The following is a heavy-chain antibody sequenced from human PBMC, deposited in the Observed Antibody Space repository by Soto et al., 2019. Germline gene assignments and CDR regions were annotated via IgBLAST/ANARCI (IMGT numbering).Heavy chain of an antibody. CDR1: GGTFSSYA. V-gene: IGHV1-69*13. Sequence: VASVKVSCKASGGTFSSYAISWVRQAPGQGLEWMGGIIPIFGTANYAQKFQGRVTITADESTSTAYMELSSLRSEDTAVYYCARVVDDRPDYWGQGTLVTVSS. CDR3: ARVVDDRPDY. D-gene: IGHD1-26*01. CDR2: IIPIFGTA. J-gene: IGHJ4*02.